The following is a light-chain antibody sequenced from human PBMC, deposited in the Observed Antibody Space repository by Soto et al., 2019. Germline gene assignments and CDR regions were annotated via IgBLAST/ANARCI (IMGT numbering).Light chain of an antibody. Sequence: QSVLTQPPSASGTPGQRVTISCSGSSSNIGSNTVNWYQQLPGTAPKLLIYSNNQRPSGVPDRFSGSKSGTSASLDIRGLQSEDEADYYCAAWHDSLNAAVFVVGTQLTVL. CDR2: SNN. J-gene: IGLJ7*01. CDR3: AAWHDSLNAAV. CDR1: SSNIGSNT. V-gene: IGLV1-44*01.